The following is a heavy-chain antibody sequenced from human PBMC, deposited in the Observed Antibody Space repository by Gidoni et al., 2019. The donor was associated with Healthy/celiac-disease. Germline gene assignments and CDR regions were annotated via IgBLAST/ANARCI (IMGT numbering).Heavy chain of an antibody. V-gene: IGHV3-30*18. CDR2: ISYDGSNK. J-gene: IGHJ4*02. CDR3: AKDDFWSGYYTGLWDY. D-gene: IGHD3-3*01. CDR1: GFTFSSYG. Sequence: QVQLVESGGGVVQPWRALRLSCAASGFTFSSYGMHLVRQAPGKGLEWVAVISYDGSNKYYADSGKGRFTISRDNSKNTLYLQMNSLRAEDTAVYYCAKDDFWSGYYTGLWDYWGQGTLVTVSS.